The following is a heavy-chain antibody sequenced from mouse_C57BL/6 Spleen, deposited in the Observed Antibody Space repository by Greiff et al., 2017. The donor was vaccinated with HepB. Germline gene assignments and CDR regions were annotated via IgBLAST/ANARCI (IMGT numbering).Heavy chain of an antibody. J-gene: IGHJ2*01. CDR2: IDPSDSYT. D-gene: IGHD3-3*01. CDR1: GYTFTSYW. CDR3: ARGGWKGYYFDY. V-gene: IGHV1-69*01. Sequence: VQLQQSGAELVMPGASVKLSCKASGYTFTSYWMHWVKQRPGQGLEWIGEIDPSDSYTNYNQKFKGKSTLTVDKSSSTAYMQLSSLTSEDSAVYYCARGGWKGYYFDYWGQGTTLTVSS.